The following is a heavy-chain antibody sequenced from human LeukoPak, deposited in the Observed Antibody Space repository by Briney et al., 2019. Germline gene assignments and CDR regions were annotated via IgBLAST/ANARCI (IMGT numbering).Heavy chain of an antibody. V-gene: IGHV1-3*03. CDR2: INAGNGNT. D-gene: IGHD3-22*01. Sequence: ASVKVSCKASGYTFTSYAMHWVRQAPGQRLEWMGWINAGNGNTKYSQEFQGRVTITRDTSASTAYMELSSLRSEDMAVYYCARVDSSGYYYGWDAFDIWGQGTMVTVSS. J-gene: IGHJ3*02. CDR3: ARVDSSGYYYGWDAFDI. CDR1: GYTFTSYA.